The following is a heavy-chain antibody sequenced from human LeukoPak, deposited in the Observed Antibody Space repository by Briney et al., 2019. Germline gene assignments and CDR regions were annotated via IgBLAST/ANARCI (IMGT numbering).Heavy chain of an antibody. V-gene: IGHV3-23*01. CDR2: ISGSGDYT. CDR1: GFTFSSYA. Sequence: GGSLRLSCAASGFTFSSYAMSWVRQAPGKGLEWVSSISGSGDYTNYAGSVKGRFTISRDNSKNTLYLQMNSLRAEDTAIYYCAEKPAGFDPWGQGTLVTVSS. CDR3: AEKPAGFDP. D-gene: IGHD1-14*01. J-gene: IGHJ5*02.